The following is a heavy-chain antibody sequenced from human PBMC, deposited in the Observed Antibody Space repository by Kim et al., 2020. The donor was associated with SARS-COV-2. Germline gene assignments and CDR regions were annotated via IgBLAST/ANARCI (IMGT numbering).Heavy chain of an antibody. V-gene: IGHV4-39*01. D-gene: IGHD4-4*01. CDR1: GGSISSSSYY. CDR3: ARVYSGYYYYYMDV. CDR2: IYYSGST. Sequence: SETLSLTCTVSGGSISSSSYYWGWIRQPPGKGLEWIGSIYYSGSTYYNPSLKSRVTISVDTSKNQFSLKLSSVTAADTAVYYCARVYSGYYYYYMDVWGKGTTVTVSS. J-gene: IGHJ6*03.